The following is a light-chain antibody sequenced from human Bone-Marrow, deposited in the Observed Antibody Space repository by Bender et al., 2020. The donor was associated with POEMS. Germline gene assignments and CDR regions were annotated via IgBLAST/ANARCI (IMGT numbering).Light chain of an antibody. CDR2: DLS. Sequence: IYDLSNRPSGVSNRFSGSKSGNTASLTISGLQAEDEADYYCSSYTSSDTYVFGTGTKVTVL. CDR3: SSYTSSDTYV. V-gene: IGLV2-14*03. J-gene: IGLJ1*01.